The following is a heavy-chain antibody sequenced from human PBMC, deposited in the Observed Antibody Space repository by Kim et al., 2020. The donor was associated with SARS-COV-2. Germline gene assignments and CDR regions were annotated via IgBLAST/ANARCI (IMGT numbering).Heavy chain of an antibody. D-gene: IGHD3-16*01. CDR2: GST. CDR3: ARGGLTSDY. J-gene: IGHJ4*02. V-gene: IGHV4-34*01. Sequence: GSTNYNPSLKSRVTISVDTSKNQFSLKLSSVTAADTAVYYCARGGLTSDYWGQGTLVTVSS.